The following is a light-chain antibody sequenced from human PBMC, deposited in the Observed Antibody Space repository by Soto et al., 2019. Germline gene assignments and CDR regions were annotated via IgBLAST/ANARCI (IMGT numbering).Light chain of an antibody. CDR2: GAY. Sequence: EIVLTQSPPNLCLSPLEIATLSGSVSQSVSSYLAWYQQKPGQSHRLIIYGAYYRATGIPVRFSGSGSGTEFTLTISSLKSEDFAVYYCQQSTNWPFITFGQGTRLEIK. J-gene: IGKJ5*01. CDR3: QQSTNWPFIT. CDR1: QSVSSY. V-gene: IGKV3-11*01.